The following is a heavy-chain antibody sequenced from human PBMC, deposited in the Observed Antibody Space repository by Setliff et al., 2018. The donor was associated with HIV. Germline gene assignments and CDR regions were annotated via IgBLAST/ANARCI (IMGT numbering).Heavy chain of an antibody. V-gene: IGHV1-2*06. Sequence: GASVKVSCKASGYTSTGYYVHWVRQAPGQGLEWMGRINLNSGGTNYAQMFHGRVTMTRDTSISTAYMELSSLKSDDTAVYYCARGADHFDTSGYYSFFDPWGQGTLVTVSS. CDR3: ARGADHFDTSGYYSFFDP. D-gene: IGHD3-22*01. CDR2: INLNSGGT. CDR1: GYTSTGYY. J-gene: IGHJ5*02.